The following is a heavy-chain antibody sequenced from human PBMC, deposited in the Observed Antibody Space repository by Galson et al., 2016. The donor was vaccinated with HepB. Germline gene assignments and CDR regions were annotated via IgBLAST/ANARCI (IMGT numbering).Heavy chain of an antibody. CDR1: GFPFTTSA. J-gene: IGHJ3*01. V-gene: IGHV3-23*01. CDR3: AKPRRYNHDALHL. CDR2: ISGSGTTT. D-gene: IGHD5-18*01. Sequence: SLRLSCAASGFPFTTSALNWVRQAPGKGLQWVSFISGSGTTTFYTDSVKGRFTISRDNSKNMLYLQMASLRAEDTAVYSCAKPRRYNHDALHLWGQGTMVTVSS.